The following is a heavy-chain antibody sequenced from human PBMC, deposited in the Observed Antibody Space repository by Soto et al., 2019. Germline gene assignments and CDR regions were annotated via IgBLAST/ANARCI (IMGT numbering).Heavy chain of an antibody. V-gene: IGHV3-30*18. CDR3: AKDPSGPNGDIYYGLDA. CDR1: GYTFSSYA. J-gene: IGHJ6*02. D-gene: IGHD4-17*01. CDR2: ISFDENSK. Sequence: QVQLVESGGGVVQPGRSLRLSCVASGYTFSSYAVHWVRQAPGKGLEWVAVISFDENSKSYADFAKGRFTVSRDDSKNTLDLPMNSLKIGDTAVYYWAKDPSGPNGDIYYGLDAWGQGTTVTVSS.